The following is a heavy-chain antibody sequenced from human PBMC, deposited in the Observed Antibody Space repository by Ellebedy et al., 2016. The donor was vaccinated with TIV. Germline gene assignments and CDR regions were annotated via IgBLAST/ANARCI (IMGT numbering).Heavy chain of an antibody. D-gene: IGHD3-10*01. CDR2: ISSRSSYT. J-gene: IGHJ3*02. CDR1: GFPFSSYD. V-gene: IGHV3-21*01. Sequence: PGGSLRLSCAASGFPFSSYDMNWVRQAPGKGLQWVSTISSRSSYTYYADSVKGRFTISRDNAKNSLHLQMNSLRAEDTAVYYCARTHMVRGPWAAFDIWGQGTMVTVSS. CDR3: ARTHMVRGPWAAFDI.